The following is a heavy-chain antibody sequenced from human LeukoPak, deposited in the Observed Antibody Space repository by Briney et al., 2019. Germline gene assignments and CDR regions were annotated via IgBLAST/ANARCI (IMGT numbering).Heavy chain of an antibody. CDR3: ASSDDRTTGTTGYYFDY. Sequence: ASVKVSCEASGYTFTGYYMHWVRQAPGQGLEWMGWINPNSGGTNYAQRFQGRVTMTRDTSISTAYMELSSLRSEDTAVYYCASSDDRTTGTTGYYFDYWGQGTLVTVSS. CDR2: INPNSGGT. D-gene: IGHD1-1*01. V-gene: IGHV1-2*02. CDR1: GYTFTGYY. J-gene: IGHJ4*02.